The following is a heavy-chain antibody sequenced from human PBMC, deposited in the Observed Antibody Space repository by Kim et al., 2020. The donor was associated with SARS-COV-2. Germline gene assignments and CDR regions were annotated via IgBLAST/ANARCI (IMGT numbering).Heavy chain of an antibody. V-gene: IGHV4-59*01. CDR2: IYNSVNT. CDR3: ARADYSPPHFDY. Sequence: SETLSLTCTVSGGSISSYYWSWIRQTPGKGLEWIGYIYNSVNTNYNPSLKSRVTISVDTSKNQFSLKLRSVTAADTAEYYCARADYSPPHFDYWGQGILVTVSS. CDR1: GGSISSYY. J-gene: IGHJ4*02. D-gene: IGHD4-4*01.